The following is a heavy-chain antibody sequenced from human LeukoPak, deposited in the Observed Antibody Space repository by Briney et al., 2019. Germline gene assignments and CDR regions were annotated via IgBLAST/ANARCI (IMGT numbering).Heavy chain of an antibody. V-gene: IGHV1-2*02. Sequence: ASVKVSCKASGYTFTGYYMHWVRQAPGQGLEWMGWVNPSGDSKYAQNFQGRVTMTRDTSISTAYMELSRLTSDDTAVYYCARVEQLDYWGQGTLVTVSS. CDR2: VNPSGDS. J-gene: IGHJ4*02. CDR1: GYTFTGYY. D-gene: IGHD1/OR15-1a*01. CDR3: ARVEQLDY.